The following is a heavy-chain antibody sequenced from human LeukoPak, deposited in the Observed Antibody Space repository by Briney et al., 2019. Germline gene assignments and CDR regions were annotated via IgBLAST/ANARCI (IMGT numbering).Heavy chain of an antibody. CDR3: AKEGYSYGPRGFDY. V-gene: IGHV3-30*18. J-gene: IGHJ4*02. CDR2: ISYDGSNK. D-gene: IGHD5-18*01. Sequence: PGGSLRLSCAASGFTFSSYGMHWVRQAPGKGLEWVAVISYDGSNKYYADSVKGRFTISRDNAKNSLYLQMNSLRAEDTALYYCAKEGYSYGPRGFDYWGQGTLVTVSS. CDR1: GFTFSSYG.